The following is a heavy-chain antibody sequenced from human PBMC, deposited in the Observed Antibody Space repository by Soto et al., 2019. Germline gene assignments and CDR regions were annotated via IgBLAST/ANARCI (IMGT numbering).Heavy chain of an antibody. Sequence: QVQLVQSGAEMKKPGASVKVSCKASGYTFRTYGITWVRQAPGQGLDWMGWIKTFKGDKNSAARFQDRVTMTTDTSMRTAYMELRSLRSDDPAVYYCARVKVPAARLGAFYLWGQGTLFTVSS. CDR3: ARVKVPAARLGAFYL. D-gene: IGHD2-2*01. CDR1: GYTFRTYG. J-gene: IGHJ3*01. CDR2: IKTFKGDK. V-gene: IGHV1-18*01.